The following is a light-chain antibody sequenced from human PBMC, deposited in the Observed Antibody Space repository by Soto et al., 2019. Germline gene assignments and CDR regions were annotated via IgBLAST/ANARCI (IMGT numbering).Light chain of an antibody. CDR1: QAISSY. J-gene: IGKJ4*01. Sequence: DIQMTQSPSSLSASVGDRVTITCRASQAISSYLAWYQQKPGKVPTLLIYAASTFQTGAPSGFSGSGSGTDFTLTISSLQPEDVAAYYCQKFSAVPTFGGGTKVEI. V-gene: IGKV1-27*01. CDR2: AAS. CDR3: QKFSAVPT.